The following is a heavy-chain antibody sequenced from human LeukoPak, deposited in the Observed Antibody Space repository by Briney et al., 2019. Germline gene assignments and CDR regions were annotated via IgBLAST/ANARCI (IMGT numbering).Heavy chain of an antibody. J-gene: IGHJ4*02. CDR3: ARGGPGYCSSTSCPSGPLDY. CDR2: IIPIFGTA. CDR1: GGTFSSYA. D-gene: IGHD2-2*01. Sequence: GASVKVSCKASGGTFSSYAISWVRQAPGQGLEWMGGIIPIFGTANYAQKFQGRVTITADESTSTAYMELRSLRSDDTAVYYCARGGPGYCSSTSCPSGPLDYWGQGTLVTVSS. V-gene: IGHV1-69*13.